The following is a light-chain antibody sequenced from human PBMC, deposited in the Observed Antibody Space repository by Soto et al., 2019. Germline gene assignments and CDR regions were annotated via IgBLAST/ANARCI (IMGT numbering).Light chain of an antibody. CDR3: SSYTSSSTWV. Sequence: QSVLIQPASVSGSPGQSSSISCTGTSSDVGGYNYVSWYQQHPGKNPNLMIYDVSNRPSGVSNRYSGSKSGNTASLTISGLQAEDEADYYCSSYTSSSTWVFGGGTKLTVL. J-gene: IGLJ3*02. V-gene: IGLV2-14*01. CDR1: SSDVGGYNY. CDR2: DVS.